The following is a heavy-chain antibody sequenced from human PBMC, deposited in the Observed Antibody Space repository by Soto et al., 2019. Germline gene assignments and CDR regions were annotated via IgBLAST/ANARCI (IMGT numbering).Heavy chain of an antibody. CDR1: GGSVRSGSYY. J-gene: IGHJ4*02. V-gene: IGHV4-61*01. CDR3: ARYTTGGTGFDY. CDR2: ISYSGST. D-gene: IGHD1-1*01. Sequence: QVQLQESGPGLVKPSETLSLTCTVPGGSVRSGSYYWSWIRQPPGKGLEWIGYISYSGSTNYNSSLKSRVTISKDTSENQFSLKLTSVTAADTAVYYCARYTTGGTGFDYWGQGTLVTVSS.